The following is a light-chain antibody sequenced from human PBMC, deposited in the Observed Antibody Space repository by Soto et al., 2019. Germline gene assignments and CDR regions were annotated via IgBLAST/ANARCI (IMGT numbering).Light chain of an antibody. CDR1: QSISDW. CDR2: DAS. J-gene: IGKJ1*01. V-gene: IGKV1-5*01. CDR3: QQYNSYSPWT. Sequence: DIQMTQSPSTLSASVVDRVTITCLASQSISDWLAWYQQKPGKAPKLLIYDASNLESGVPSRFSGSGSGTEFTLTISSLQPDDFATCYCQQYNSYSPWTFGQGTKVDIK.